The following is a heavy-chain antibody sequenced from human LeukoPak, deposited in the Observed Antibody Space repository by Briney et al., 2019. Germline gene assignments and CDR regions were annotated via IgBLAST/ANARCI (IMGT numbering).Heavy chain of an antibody. Sequence: SETLSLTCTVSGDSISSSYYYWSWIRQPPGKGLEWIGYIYYSGSTYYNPSLKSRVTISVDTSKNQFSLKLSSVTAADTAVYYCARADKPYYYDSSGYSFDYWGQGTLVTVSS. J-gene: IGHJ4*02. CDR3: ARADKPYYYDSSGYSFDY. CDR2: IYYSGST. V-gene: IGHV4-30-4*01. CDR1: GDSISSSYYY. D-gene: IGHD3-22*01.